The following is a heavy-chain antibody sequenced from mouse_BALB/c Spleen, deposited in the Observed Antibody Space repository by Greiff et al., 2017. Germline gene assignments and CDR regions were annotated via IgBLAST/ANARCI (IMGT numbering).Heavy chain of an antibody. V-gene: IGHV14-3*02. J-gene: IGHJ2*01. D-gene: IGHD1-1*01. Sequence: VQLQQSGAELVKPGASVKLSCTASGFNIKDTYMHWVKQRPEQGLEWIGRIDPANGNTEYAPKFQGKATMTADTSSNTAYLQLSSLTSEDTAVYYCNTITPVDYWGQGTTLTVSS. CDR2: IDPANGNT. CDR3: NTITPVDY. CDR1: GFNIKDTY.